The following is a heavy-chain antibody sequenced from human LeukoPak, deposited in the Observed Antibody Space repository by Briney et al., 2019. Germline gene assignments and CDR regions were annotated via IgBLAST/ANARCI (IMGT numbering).Heavy chain of an antibody. V-gene: IGHV3-48*01. CDR3: TSHVGGTARAWGYFQY. CDR1: GFTFSSYS. J-gene: IGHJ1*01. Sequence: GGSLRLSRAASGFTFSSYSMNWVRQAPGKGLEWVSYISSSSSTIYYADSVKGRFTISRDNAKNSLYLQMNSLRAEDTAVYYCTSHVGGTARAWGYFQYWGQGTLVTVSS. D-gene: IGHD1-26*01. CDR2: ISSSSSTI.